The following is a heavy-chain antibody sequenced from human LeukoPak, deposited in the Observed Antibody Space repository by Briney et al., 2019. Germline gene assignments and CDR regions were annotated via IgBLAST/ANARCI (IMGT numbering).Heavy chain of an antibody. Sequence: SETLSLTCAVFGGSISSGGYSWSWIRQPPGKGLEWIGYIYHSGSTYYNPSLKSRVTISVDRSKNQFSLKLSSVTAADTAVYYCARASLRGVYFDYWGQGTLVTVSS. CDR1: GGSISSGGYS. J-gene: IGHJ4*02. D-gene: IGHD2-2*01. CDR2: IYHSGST. CDR3: ARASLRGVYFDY. V-gene: IGHV4-30-2*01.